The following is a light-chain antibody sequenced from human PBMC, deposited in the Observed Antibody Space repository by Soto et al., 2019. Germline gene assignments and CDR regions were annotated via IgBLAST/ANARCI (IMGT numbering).Light chain of an antibody. CDR2: GAS. CDR1: QSVSSD. Sequence: EIVMTQSPATLSMSPGERATLSCRASQSVSSDLAWYQQKPGQAPRLLTYGASTRATGIPARFSGSGSGTEFTLTISSLQSEDFAVYYCQQYAISPRTFGQGTRLEMK. J-gene: IGKJ5*01. CDR3: QQYAISPRT. V-gene: IGKV3-15*01.